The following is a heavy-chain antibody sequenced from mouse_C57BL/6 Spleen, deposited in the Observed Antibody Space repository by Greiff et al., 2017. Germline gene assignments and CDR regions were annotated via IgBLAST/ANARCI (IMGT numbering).Heavy chain of an antibody. CDR2: ISNGGGST. V-gene: IGHV5-12*01. CDR3: ARRYYYGSSWYFDV. CDR1: GFTFSDYY. J-gene: IGHJ1*03. D-gene: IGHD1-1*01. Sequence: EVMLVESGGGLVQPGGSLKLSCAASGFTFSDYYMYWVRQTPEKRLEWVAYISNGGGSTYYPDTVKGRFTISRDNAKNTLYLQMSRLKSEDTAMYYCARRYYYGSSWYFDVWGTGTTVTVSS.